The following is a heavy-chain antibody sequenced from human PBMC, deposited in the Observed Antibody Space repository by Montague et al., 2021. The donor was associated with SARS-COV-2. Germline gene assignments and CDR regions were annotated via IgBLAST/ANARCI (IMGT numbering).Heavy chain of an antibody. CDR2: IYYSGST. CDR3: ARNQGYHWNYPYNWFGP. CDR1: GGSISGSTYH. D-gene: IGHD1-7*01. Sequence: SETLSLTCTVSGGSISGSTYHWGWIRQPPGKGLEWIANIYYSGSTYYNPSLKSRVTISVDTSKSQFSLKLSSVTAADTAVYYCARNQGYHWNYPYNWFGPWSQGTLVTVSS. J-gene: IGHJ5*02. V-gene: IGHV4-39*01.